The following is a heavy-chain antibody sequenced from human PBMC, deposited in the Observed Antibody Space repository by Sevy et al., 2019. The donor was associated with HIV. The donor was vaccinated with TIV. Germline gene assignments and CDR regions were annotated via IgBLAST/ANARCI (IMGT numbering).Heavy chain of an antibody. CDR1: GGSISSYY. Sequence: SETLSLTCTVSGGSISSYYWSWIRQPPGKGLEWIEYIYYSVSTNYNPSLKSRVTISVDTSKNQFSLKLSSVTAADTAVYYCARHGKEDWFDPWGQGTLVTVSS. CDR3: ARHGKEDWFDP. CDR2: IYYSVST. D-gene: IGHD1-26*01. V-gene: IGHV4-59*08. J-gene: IGHJ5*02.